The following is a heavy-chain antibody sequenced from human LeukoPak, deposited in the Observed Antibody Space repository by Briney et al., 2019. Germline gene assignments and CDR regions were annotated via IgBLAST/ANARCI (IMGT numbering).Heavy chain of an antibody. CDR3: ARGGPTTQQLVPHFDY. Sequence: ASVKVSCKASGYTFTGYYMHWVRQAPGQGLEWMGWINPNSGGTNYAQKFQGRVTMTRDTSISTAYMELSRLRSDDTAVYYCARGGPTTQQLVPHFDYWGQGTTVTVSS. CDR2: INPNSGGT. D-gene: IGHD6-13*01. J-gene: IGHJ4*03. V-gene: IGHV1-2*02. CDR1: GYTFTGYY.